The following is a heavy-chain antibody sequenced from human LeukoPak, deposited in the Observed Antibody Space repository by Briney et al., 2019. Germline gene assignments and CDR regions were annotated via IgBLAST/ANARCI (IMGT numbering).Heavy chain of an antibody. CDR2: IFSRSESI. V-gene: IGHV3-21*01. CDR3: ARDFLHSSTSRPFDY. CDR1: GFTFGAYT. J-gene: IGHJ4*02. Sequence: GGSLRLSCAASGFTFGAYTMNWVRQAPGKGLEWVTCIFSRSESILYADSVKGRFTISRDNAKNSLYLQMDSLRAEDTAVYYCARDFLHSSTSRPFDYWGQGTLVTVSS. D-gene: IGHD2-2*01.